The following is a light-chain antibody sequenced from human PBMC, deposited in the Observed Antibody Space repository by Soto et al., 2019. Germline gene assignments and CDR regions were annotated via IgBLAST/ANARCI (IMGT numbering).Light chain of an antibody. Sequence: EIVITQSPATLSVSPVERSTLSCMASQSVSSSLAWYQQKPGQAPRLLIYGASSRATGIPDRFSGSGSGTDFTLTISRLEPEDFAVYYCQQYGSPPPITFGQGTRLEI. J-gene: IGKJ5*01. CDR3: QQYGSPPPIT. V-gene: IGKV3-20*01. CDR1: QSVSSS. CDR2: GAS.